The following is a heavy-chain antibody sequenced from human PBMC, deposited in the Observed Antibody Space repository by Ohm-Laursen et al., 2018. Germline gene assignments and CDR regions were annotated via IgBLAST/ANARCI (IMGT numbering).Heavy chain of an antibody. CDR3: ARAHIVVVTATNPYYYYGMDV. Sequence: SVKVSCKVSGGTFSSYAISWVRQAPGQGLEWMGGIIPIFGTANYAQKFQGRVTITADKSTSTAYMELSSLRSEDTAVYYCARAHIVVVTATNPYYYYGMDVWGQGTTVTVSS. V-gene: IGHV1-69*06. D-gene: IGHD2-21*02. CDR1: GGTFSSYA. CDR2: IIPIFGTA. J-gene: IGHJ6*02.